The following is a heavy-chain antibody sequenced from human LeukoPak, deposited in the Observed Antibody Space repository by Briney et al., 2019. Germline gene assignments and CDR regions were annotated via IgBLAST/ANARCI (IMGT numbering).Heavy chain of an antibody. J-gene: IGHJ6*02. D-gene: IGHD6-19*01. CDR2: ISSSSSYI. CDR1: GFTFSSYS. CDR3: ARGQGIAVAGTDLGMDV. V-gene: IGHV3-21*01. Sequence: GGSLRPSCAASGFTFSSYSMNWVRQAPGKGLEWVSSISSSSSYIYYADSVKGRFTISRDNAKNSLYLQMNSLRAEDTAVYYCARGQGIAVAGTDLGMDVWGQGTTVTVSS.